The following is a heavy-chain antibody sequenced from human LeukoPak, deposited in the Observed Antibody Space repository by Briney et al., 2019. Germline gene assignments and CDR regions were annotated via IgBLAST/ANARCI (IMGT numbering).Heavy chain of an antibody. Sequence: RASVKVSCKVSGYTLTELSMHWVRQAPGKGLEWMGGFDPEDGETIYAQKFQGRVTMTEDTSTDTAYMELSSLRSEDTAVYYCATYLVVIATPTRPFDYWGQGTLVTVSS. D-gene: IGHD2-21*01. CDR2: FDPEDGET. V-gene: IGHV1-24*01. CDR3: ATYLVVIATPTRPFDY. CDR1: GYTLTELS. J-gene: IGHJ4*02.